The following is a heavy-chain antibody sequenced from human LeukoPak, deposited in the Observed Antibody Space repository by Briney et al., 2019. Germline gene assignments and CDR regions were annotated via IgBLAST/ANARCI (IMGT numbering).Heavy chain of an antibody. Sequence: GGSLRLSCAASGFTFSSYAMSWVRQAPGKGLEWVSAISGSGGSTYYADSVKGRFTISRDNSKNTLYLQVNSLRAEDTAVYYCAKAPGYSSSWYFYFQHWGQGTPVTVSS. CDR2: ISGSGGST. CDR3: AKAPGYSSSWYFYFQH. V-gene: IGHV3-23*01. CDR1: GFTFSSYA. J-gene: IGHJ1*01. D-gene: IGHD6-13*01.